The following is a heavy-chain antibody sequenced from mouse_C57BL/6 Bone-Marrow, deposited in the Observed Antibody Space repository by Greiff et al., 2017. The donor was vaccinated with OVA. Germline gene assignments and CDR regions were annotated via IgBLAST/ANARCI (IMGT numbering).Heavy chain of an antibody. Sequence: QVQLQQPGAELVRPGSSVKLSCKASGYTFTSYWMDWVKQRPGQGLEWIGNIYPSASGTNYNQKFKDKATLTVDKSSSTAYMQFSSLTSEDSAVYDCARSYSGSSYLWYFDVWGTGTTVTVSS. J-gene: IGHJ1*03. D-gene: IGHD1-1*01. V-gene: IGHV1-61*01. CDR1: GYTFTSYW. CDR2: IYPSASGT. CDR3: ARSYSGSSYLWYFDV.